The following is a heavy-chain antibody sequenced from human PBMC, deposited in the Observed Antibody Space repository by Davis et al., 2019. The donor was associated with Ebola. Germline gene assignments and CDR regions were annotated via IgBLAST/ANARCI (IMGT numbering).Heavy chain of an antibody. CDR3: ARDYWEGQEMIYFDH. CDR2: IYHSGAT. D-gene: IGHD1-26*01. Sequence: SETLSLTCAVSGGSISSGGYSWSWIRQPPGKGLEWIGYIYHSGATNYNPSLQSRATISVDKSKNQFSLQLSSVTAADTAVYYCARDYWEGQEMIYFDHWGQGALVTVSS. V-gene: IGHV4-30-2*01. J-gene: IGHJ4*02. CDR1: GGSISSGGYS.